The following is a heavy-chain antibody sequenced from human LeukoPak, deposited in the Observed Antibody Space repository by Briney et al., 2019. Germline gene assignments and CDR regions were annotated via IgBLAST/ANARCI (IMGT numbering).Heavy chain of an antibody. Sequence: SQTLSLTCAISGDSVSSKNGAWNWIRQSPSRGLEWLGRTYYRSKWYDEYADSVKGRVTISPDTSKNQYSLHVYSVTPEDTAVYYCARDLGTSGWYTFDFWGQGTLVTVSS. V-gene: IGHV6-1*01. CDR3: ARDLGTSGWYTFDF. CDR2: TYYRSKWYD. J-gene: IGHJ5*01. D-gene: IGHD6-19*01. CDR1: GDSVSSKNGA.